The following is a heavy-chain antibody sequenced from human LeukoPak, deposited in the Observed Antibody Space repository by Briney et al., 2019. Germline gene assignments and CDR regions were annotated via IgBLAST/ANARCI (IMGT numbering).Heavy chain of an antibody. Sequence: PGESLKISCKGSGYSFTSYWIGWVRQMPGKGLERMGIIYPGDSDTRYSPSFQGQVTISADKSISTAYLQWSSLKASDTAMYYCARCHYDSSGYYYGSYDYWGQGTLVTVSS. CDR3: ARCHYDSSGYYYGSYDY. D-gene: IGHD3-22*01. CDR2: IYPGDSDT. V-gene: IGHV5-51*01. J-gene: IGHJ4*02. CDR1: GYSFTSYW.